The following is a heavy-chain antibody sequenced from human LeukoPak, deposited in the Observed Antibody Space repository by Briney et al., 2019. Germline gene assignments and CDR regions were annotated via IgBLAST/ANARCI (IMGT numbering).Heavy chain of an antibody. J-gene: IGHJ5*02. CDR3: ARSYPAMVLKNWFDP. CDR2: INTNTGNP. D-gene: IGHD5-18*01. Sequence: ASVKVSCKASGYTFTSYAMNWVRQAPGQGLEWMGWINTNTGNPTYAQGFTGRFVFSLDTSVSTAYLQISSLKAEDTAVYYCARSYPAMVLKNWFDPWGQGTLVTVSS. CDR1: GYTFTSYA. V-gene: IGHV7-4-1*02.